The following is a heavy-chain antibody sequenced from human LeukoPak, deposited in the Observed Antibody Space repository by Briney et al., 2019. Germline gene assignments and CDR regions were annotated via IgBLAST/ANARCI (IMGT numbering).Heavy chain of an antibody. V-gene: IGHV4-59*01. CDR3: ARGTAYSDYNYRDY. J-gene: IGHJ4*02. D-gene: IGHD5-12*01. Sequence: SETLSLTCTVSGGSISSYYWSWIREPPGKGLEWIGYIYYRGSINYNSSLKSRVTISIDTSENQFSLKLSSVTAADTAVYYCARGTAYSDYNYRDYWGQGTLVTVSS. CDR1: GGSISSYY. CDR2: IYYRGSI.